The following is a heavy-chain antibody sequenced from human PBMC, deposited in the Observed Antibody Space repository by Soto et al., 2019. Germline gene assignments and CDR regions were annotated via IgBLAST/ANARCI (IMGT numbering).Heavy chain of an antibody. CDR1: GFTFSSYA. CDR3: ARDPGYYYDSSGSEGSPFDY. CDR2: ISYDGSNK. D-gene: IGHD3-22*01. J-gene: IGHJ4*02. Sequence: GGSLRLSCAASGFTFSSYAMHWVRQAPGKGLEWVAVISYDGSNKYYADSVKGRFTISRDNSKNTLYLQMNSLRAEDTAVYYCARDPGYYYDSSGSEGSPFDYWGQGTLVTVSS. V-gene: IGHV3-30-3*01.